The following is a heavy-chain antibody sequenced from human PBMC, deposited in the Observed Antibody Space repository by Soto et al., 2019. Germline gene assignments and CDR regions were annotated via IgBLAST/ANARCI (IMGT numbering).Heavy chain of an antibody. D-gene: IGHD1-1*01. CDR2: IWNDGSKK. CDR1: GFVYNTYA. Sequence: VQLVESGGGVVQPGMSLRLSCAASGFVYNTYAMHWVRLSPGKGLEWVALIWNDGSKKYYVDSVKGRFTISRDNSQNTLNLRMDSLRAEDTAVYFCVRGIPFQYSNNWLHWYFDLWGRGTQVTVSS. V-gene: IGHV3-33*01. J-gene: IGHJ2*01. CDR3: VRGIPFQYSNNWLHWYFDL.